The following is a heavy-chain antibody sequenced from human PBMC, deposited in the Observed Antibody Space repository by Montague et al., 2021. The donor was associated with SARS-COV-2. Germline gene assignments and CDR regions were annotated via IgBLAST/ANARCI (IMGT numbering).Heavy chain of an antibody. J-gene: IGHJ6*03. Sequence: SETLSLTCAVYGGSFSGYYWTWIRQSPGKGLEWIAEINHSGTTNYNFNPSLRSRVTISVDTSKSQFSLKLSSVTAADTAVYYCARERGYSYGHTYYYYYYMDVWGKGTTVTVSS. CDR1: GGSFSGYY. D-gene: IGHD5-18*01. V-gene: IGHV4-34*01. CDR3: ARERGYSYGHTYYYYYYMDV. CDR2: INHSGTT.